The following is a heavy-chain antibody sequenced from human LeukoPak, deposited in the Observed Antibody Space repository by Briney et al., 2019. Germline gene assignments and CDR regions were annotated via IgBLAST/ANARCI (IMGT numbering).Heavy chain of an antibody. CDR3: AREAEALLD. CDR2: ISYDGRNK. Sequence: PGGSLRLSCAASGLNFGSYAMSWVRQAPGKGLEWVAVISYDGRNKYNADSVKGRFTISRDNSKNTLYLQMNSLRAEDTAVYYCAREAEALLDWGQGTLVTVSS. V-gene: IGHV3-30*04. J-gene: IGHJ4*02. CDR1: GLNFGSYA. D-gene: IGHD3-3*01.